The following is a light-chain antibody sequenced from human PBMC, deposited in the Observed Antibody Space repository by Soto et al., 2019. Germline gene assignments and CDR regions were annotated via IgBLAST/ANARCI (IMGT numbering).Light chain of an antibody. CDR3: QQYRNWPIT. CDR2: GAS. CDR1: QSVSSN. V-gene: IGKV3-15*01. J-gene: IGKJ5*01. Sequence: ELVMTQSPATLSVSPGERATLSCRASQSVSSNLAWYQQQPGQTPRLLIYGASTRATGFPDRFSGSGSGTEFTLTISSLQSEDIAVYYSQQYRNWPITFGQGTRLEIK.